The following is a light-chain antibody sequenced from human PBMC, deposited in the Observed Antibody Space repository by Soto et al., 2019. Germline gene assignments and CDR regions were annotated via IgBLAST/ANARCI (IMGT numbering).Light chain of an antibody. J-gene: IGKJ2*01. CDR1: QGISNY. CDR3: QKYNSSPYT. Sequence: DIQMTQSPSSLSASVGHRVTITCRASQGISNYLAWYQQKRGKVPKLLIYAASTLQSGVPSRFSGSGSGTDFTLTISSLQPEDVATYYWQKYNSSPYTFGQGTKLDIK. CDR2: AAS. V-gene: IGKV1-27*01.